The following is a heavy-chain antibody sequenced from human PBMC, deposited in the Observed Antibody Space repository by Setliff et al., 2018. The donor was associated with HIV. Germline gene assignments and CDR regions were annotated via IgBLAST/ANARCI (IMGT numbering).Heavy chain of an antibody. D-gene: IGHD6-19*01. V-gene: IGHV1-46*01. J-gene: IGHJ5*02. CDR1: GYTFTTYY. Sequence: ASVKVSCKASGYTFTTYYIHWVRQAPGQGLEWMGILNPSEGTTSFAQKFQGRVTMTRDTSSSTVYMDLSSLRADDTAVYYCVRGYRSAWNSWFDAWGQGTRVTVSS. CDR2: LNPSEGTT. CDR3: VRGYRSAWNSWFDA.